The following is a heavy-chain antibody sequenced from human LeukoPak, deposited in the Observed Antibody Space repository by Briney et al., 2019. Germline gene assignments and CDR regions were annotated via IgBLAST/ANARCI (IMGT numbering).Heavy chain of an antibody. CDR1: GGSISSSSYY. V-gene: IGHV4-39*01. D-gene: IGHD3-22*01. CDR2: IYYSGST. Sequence: SETLSLTCAVSGGSISSSSYYWGWIRQPPGKGLEWIGSIYYSGSTYYNPSLKSRVTISVDTSKNQFSLKLSSVTAADTAVYYCARLCPGYYLRYYFDYWGQGTLVTVSS. J-gene: IGHJ4*02. CDR3: ARLCPGYYLRYYFDY.